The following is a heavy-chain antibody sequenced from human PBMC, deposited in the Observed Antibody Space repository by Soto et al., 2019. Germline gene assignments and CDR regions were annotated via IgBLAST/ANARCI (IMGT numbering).Heavy chain of an antibody. CDR3: SRHLTEASAKVRIPSGFDP. CDR1: GYTFTSYW. D-gene: IGHD1-1*01. V-gene: IGHV5-51*01. Sequence: PGESLKISCKGSGYTFTSYWIAWVRQMPGKGLERMRIIYPGDSDTRYNPYFQGQVTNSADKSISTAYQQWNSLKASDTAMYYFSRHLTEASAKVRIPSGFDPWGQGTLVTVSS. J-gene: IGHJ5*02. CDR2: IYPGDSDT.